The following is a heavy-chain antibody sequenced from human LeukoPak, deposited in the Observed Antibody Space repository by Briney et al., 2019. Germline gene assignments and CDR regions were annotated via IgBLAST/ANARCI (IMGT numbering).Heavy chain of an antibody. D-gene: IGHD6-13*01. J-gene: IGHJ4*02. CDR3: ARVHRYASSWDSFDY. Sequence: GGSLRLSCAASGFTFSSYWMSWVRQAPGKGLEWVSSINWNGGNTGYEDSVKGRFTISRDNAKNSLFLQMNSLRAEDTALYYCARVHRYASSWDSFDYWGQGTLVTVSS. CDR2: INWNGGNT. CDR1: GFTFSSYW. V-gene: IGHV3-20*04.